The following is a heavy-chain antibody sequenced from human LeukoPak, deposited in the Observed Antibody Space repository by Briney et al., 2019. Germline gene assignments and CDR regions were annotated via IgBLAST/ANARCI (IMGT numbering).Heavy chain of an antibody. D-gene: IGHD1-1*01. CDR3: ARGRATGTTYWFDS. V-gene: IGHV1-46*01. Sequence: AASVKVSCTASGYTFISYFIHWVRQAPGQGLEWMGIINPSGGRTTYTQKFQGRVTMTGDTSTSTVYMEASSLRSEDTAMYYCARGRATGTTYWFDSWGRGTLVTVSS. CDR2: INPSGGRT. J-gene: IGHJ5*01. CDR1: GYTFISYF.